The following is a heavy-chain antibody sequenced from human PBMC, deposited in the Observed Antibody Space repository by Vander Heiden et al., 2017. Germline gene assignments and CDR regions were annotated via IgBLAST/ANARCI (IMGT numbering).Heavy chain of an antibody. Sequence: TFSNYGMHWVRQAPGKGLEWVAVIWYEGTNIYYTDSVKGRFTISRDNSKNTLYLLMNTLGADDTAVYYCARHRGVQSMYSYYAMDVWGQGTTVTVSS. J-gene: IGHJ6*02. D-gene: IGHD2-21*01. CDR1: TFSNYG. V-gene: IGHV3-33*01. CDR2: IWYEGTNI. CDR3: ARHRGVQSMYSYYAMDV.